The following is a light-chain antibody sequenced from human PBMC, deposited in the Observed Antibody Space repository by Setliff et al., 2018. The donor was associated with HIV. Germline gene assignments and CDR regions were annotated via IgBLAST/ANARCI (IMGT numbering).Light chain of an antibody. J-gene: IGLJ1*01. CDR1: SSDVGGYNY. CDR3: NSKTGDSIYV. Sequence: QSALAQPPSASGSPGQSVTISCTGTSSDVGGYNYVSWYQQHPGKAPKLMIYEVTKRPSGVPDRFSGSKSGNTASLTVSGLQAEDEADYYCNSKTGDSIYVFGSGTKGTVL. V-gene: IGLV2-8*01. CDR2: EVT.